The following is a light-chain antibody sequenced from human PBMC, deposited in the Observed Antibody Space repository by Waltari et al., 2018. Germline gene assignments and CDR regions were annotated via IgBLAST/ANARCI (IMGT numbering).Light chain of an antibody. J-gene: IGLJ3*02. CDR2: KAN. Sequence: QTVVTQEPSLSLSPGGTVTLTCALSYCSLPITSYASWYQQSPGQTPRTLVYKANIRSSGVPDRFSGSVLGNKAVLIITGAQAEDESTYYCLLYMGSGIWVFGGGTKLTVL. CDR1: YCSLPITSY. V-gene: IGLV8-61*01. CDR3: LLYMGSGIWV.